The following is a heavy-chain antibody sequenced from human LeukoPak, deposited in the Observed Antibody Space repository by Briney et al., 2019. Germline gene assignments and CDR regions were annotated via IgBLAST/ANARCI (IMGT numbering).Heavy chain of an antibody. Sequence: SETLSLTCTVSGGSISSSSYYWGWIRQPPGKGLDWIGSIFYGGSTDYNPPLKSRVTIFVDTSKNQFSLKLSSVTAADTAVYYCARINSGSYFFDYWGQGTLVTVSS. CDR2: IFYGGST. D-gene: IGHD1-26*01. V-gene: IGHV4-39*01. J-gene: IGHJ4*02. CDR3: ARINSGSYFFDY. CDR1: GGSISSSSYY.